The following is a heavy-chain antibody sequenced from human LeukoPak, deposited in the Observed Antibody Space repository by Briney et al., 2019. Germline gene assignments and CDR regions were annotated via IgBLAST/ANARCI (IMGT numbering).Heavy chain of an antibody. CDR1: GFTFDDYG. CDR3: AKVGTGNEYGSGDFDY. D-gene: IGHD3-10*01. Sequence: GGSLRLSCAASGFTSGFTFDDYGMNWVRQVPGKGLEWVSGISSTSTYIKYADSVKGRFTISRDNARSSLYLQMNSLRAEDTAVYYCAKVGTGNEYGSGDFDYWGQGALVTVSP. J-gene: IGHJ4*02. V-gene: IGHV3-21*01. CDR2: ISSTSTYI.